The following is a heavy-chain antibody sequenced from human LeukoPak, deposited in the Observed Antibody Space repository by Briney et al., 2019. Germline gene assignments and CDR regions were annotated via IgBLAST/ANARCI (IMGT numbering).Heavy chain of an antibody. CDR1: GYTFTRYY. D-gene: IGHD2-2*01. Sequence: ASVKVSCKASGYTFTRYYMHWGRQAPGRGLELMGIINPSGGSTSYAQKFQGRVTMTRDTSTSTVYMELSSLRSEDTAVYYCARSLPSSVSKYFDYWGQGTLVTVSS. CDR2: INPSGGST. V-gene: IGHV1-46*01. J-gene: IGHJ4*02. CDR3: ARSLPSSVSKYFDY.